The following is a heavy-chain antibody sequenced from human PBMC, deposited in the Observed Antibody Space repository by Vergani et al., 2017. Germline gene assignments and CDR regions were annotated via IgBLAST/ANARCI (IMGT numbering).Heavy chain of an antibody. CDR2: IIPIFGAA. CDR3: SRARYSSGWYDGSY. J-gene: IGHJ4*02. Sequence: QVQLVQSGAEVKKPGSSVKVSCKASGDTFSSYAISWVRQAPGQGLEWMGGIIPIFGAANYAQKFQGRVTITADESTSTAYMVLSSLRSEDTAVYYCSRARYSSGWYDGSYWGQGTLVTVAS. D-gene: IGHD6-19*01. V-gene: IGHV1-69*01. CDR1: GDTFSSYA.